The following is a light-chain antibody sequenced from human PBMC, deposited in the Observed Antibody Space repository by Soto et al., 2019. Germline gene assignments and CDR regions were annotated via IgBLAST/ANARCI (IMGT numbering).Light chain of an antibody. CDR2: DAS. CDR1: QRISTW. CDR3: QQYNSYPWT. V-gene: IGKV1-5*01. Sequence: DIQMTQSPSTLSASVGDRVTITCRASQRISTWLAWYQQKPGKAPKVLIYDASSLESGVPLRFSGSGSGTEFTLTISSLQPDDFAAYYCQQYNSYPWTFGQGTKVEIK. J-gene: IGKJ1*01.